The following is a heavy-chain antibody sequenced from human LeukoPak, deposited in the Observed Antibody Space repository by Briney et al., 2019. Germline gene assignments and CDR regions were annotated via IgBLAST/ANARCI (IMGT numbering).Heavy chain of an antibody. J-gene: IGHJ4*02. CDR2: IYHSGNT. CDR3: ARAAYRMSGTGAPFDY. D-gene: IGHD3-16*01. CDR1: GYSISSNNW. Sequence: SETLSLTCAVSGYSISSNNWWAWIRQPPGKGLEWIGYIYHSGNTYYNPYNPSLTSRVTMSVDTSKNQFSLKLNSVTAADTAVYYCARAAYRMSGTGAPFDYWGQGTLVTVSS. V-gene: IGHV4-28*03.